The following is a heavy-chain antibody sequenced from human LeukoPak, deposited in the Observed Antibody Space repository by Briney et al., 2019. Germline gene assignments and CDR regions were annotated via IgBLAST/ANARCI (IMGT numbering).Heavy chain of an antibody. CDR3: AKNMASSSWYYFDY. CDR1: GYTFTSYG. Sequence: ASVKVSCKASGYTFTSYGINWVRQAPGQGLEWMGWISAYNGNTNYAQKLQGRVTMTTDTSTSTAYMELRSLRSDDTAVYYCAKNMASSSWYYFDYWGQGTLVTVSS. J-gene: IGHJ4*02. V-gene: IGHV1-18*01. CDR2: ISAYNGNT. D-gene: IGHD6-13*01.